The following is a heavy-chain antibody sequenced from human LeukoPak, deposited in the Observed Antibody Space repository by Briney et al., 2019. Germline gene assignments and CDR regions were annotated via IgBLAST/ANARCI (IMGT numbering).Heavy chain of an antibody. Sequence: SVNVSCKVSGGTFSSYAISWVRQAPGQGLEWVGGIIPIFGTANYAQKLQGRVTVTADKSTSTAYMELSSLRSEDTAVYYCARDSLSCGGDCYLDYWGQGTLVTVSS. CDR1: GGTFSSYA. CDR3: ARDSLSCGGDCYLDY. J-gene: IGHJ4*02. CDR2: IIPIFGTA. V-gene: IGHV1-69*06. D-gene: IGHD2-21*02.